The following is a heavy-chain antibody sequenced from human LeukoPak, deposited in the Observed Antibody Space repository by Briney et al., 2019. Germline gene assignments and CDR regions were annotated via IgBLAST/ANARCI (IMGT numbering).Heavy chain of an antibody. V-gene: IGHV3-53*01. J-gene: IGHJ3*02. CDR2: IYSGGTT. D-gene: IGHD4-11*01. Sequence: GGPLRLSCAASGFIVSTTYMTWLRQAPGKGLEWVSVIYSGGTTYYLDSVKGRFTISRDNSENTLYLQMNSLRAEDTAVYYCARDSDYQGVFDIWGQGTLVTVSS. CDR3: ARDSDYQGVFDI. CDR1: GFIVSTTY.